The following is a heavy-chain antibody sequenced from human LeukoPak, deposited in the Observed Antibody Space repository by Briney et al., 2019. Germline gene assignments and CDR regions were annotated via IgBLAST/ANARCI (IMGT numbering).Heavy chain of an antibody. Sequence: SETLSLTCTVSGGSISSYYWSWIRQPPGKGLEWIGYIYYSGSTNYNPSLKSRVTISVDTSKNQFSLELSSVTAADTAVYYCAGSFSYGFWSGPLQIDYWGQGTLVTVSS. D-gene: IGHD3-3*01. V-gene: IGHV4-59*01. CDR1: GGSISSYY. CDR3: AGSFSYGFWSGPLQIDY. J-gene: IGHJ4*02. CDR2: IYYSGST.